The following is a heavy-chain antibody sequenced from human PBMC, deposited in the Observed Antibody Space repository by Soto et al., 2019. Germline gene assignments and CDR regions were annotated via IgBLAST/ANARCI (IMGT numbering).Heavy chain of an antibody. Sequence: SETLSLTCTVSGGSISSSSYYWSWIRQPPGKGLEWIGSIYYSGSTYYNPSLKSRVTISVDTSKNQFSLKLSSVTAADTAVYYCASDTTARGYWGQGTLVTVSS. J-gene: IGHJ4*02. CDR2: IYYSGST. V-gene: IGHV4-39*01. D-gene: IGHD1-26*01. CDR3: ASDTTARGY. CDR1: GGSISSSSYY.